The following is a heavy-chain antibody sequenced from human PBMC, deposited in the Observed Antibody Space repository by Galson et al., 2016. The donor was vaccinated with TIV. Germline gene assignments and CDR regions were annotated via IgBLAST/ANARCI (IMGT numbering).Heavy chain of an antibody. CDR1: GFTFSDYY. CDR3: ARIIGYWVGYYTMDV. V-gene: IGHV3-11*04. Sequence: SLRLSCAASGFTFSDYYMSWIRQAPGKGLEWVSSISNSGDYIYYSDSMKGRFTISRDNAKKSLYLQMHSLRAEDTAVYYCARIIGYWVGYYTMDVWGQGTTVTVSS. CDR2: ISNSGDYI. D-gene: IGHD2-8*02. J-gene: IGHJ6*02.